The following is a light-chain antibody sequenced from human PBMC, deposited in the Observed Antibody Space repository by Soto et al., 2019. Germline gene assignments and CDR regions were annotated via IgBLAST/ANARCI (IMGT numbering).Light chain of an antibody. CDR2: AAS. V-gene: IGKV1-39*01. Sequence: DIQMTQSPSSLSASVGDRVTITCRASQSISRNLNWYQRKPGKAPRLLMYAASSFQSGVPSRFSGSGSGTDFTLTISSLQPEDSATYYCQQSYITPYTFGQGTKLEIK. CDR1: QSISRN. J-gene: IGKJ2*01. CDR3: QQSYITPYT.